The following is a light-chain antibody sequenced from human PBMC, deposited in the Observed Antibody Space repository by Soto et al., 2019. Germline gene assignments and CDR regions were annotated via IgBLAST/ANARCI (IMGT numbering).Light chain of an antibody. Sequence: EILMTQSPATLAVSPGERATLSCRASQSVSSNLAWYQQKPGQAPRLLIYDTSSRATGIPDRFSGSGSGTDFTLTISRLEPEDFAVYYCQQYNDWSTFGQGTKVDI. CDR1: QSVSSN. V-gene: IGKV3D-15*01. CDR3: QQYNDWST. CDR2: DTS. J-gene: IGKJ1*01.